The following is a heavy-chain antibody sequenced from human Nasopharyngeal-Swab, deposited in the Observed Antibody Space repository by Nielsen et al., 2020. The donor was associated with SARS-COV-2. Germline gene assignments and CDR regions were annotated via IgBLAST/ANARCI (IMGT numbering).Heavy chain of an antibody. D-gene: IGHD3-3*01. J-gene: IGHJ6*03. CDR2: IKQDGSEK. V-gene: IGHV3-7*03. CDR3: ARNDFWSGYYKVPMDV. Sequence: VRQAPGKGLEWVANIKQDGSEKYYVGSVKGRFTISRDNAKNSLYLQMNSLRAEDTAVYYCARNDFWSGYYKVPMDVWGKGTTVTVSS.